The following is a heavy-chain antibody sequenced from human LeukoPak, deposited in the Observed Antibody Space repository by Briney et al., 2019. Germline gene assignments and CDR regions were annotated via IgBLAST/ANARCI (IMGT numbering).Heavy chain of an antibody. V-gene: IGHV4-34*01. Sequence: SETLSLTCAVYGGSFSGYYWSWIRQPPGKGLEWIGEINHSGSTNYNPSLKSRVTISVDTSKNQFSLKLSSVTAADTAVYYCAVWGSIFSTSTSMAAWGKGPTSTAP. CDR3: AVWGSIFSTSTSMAA. D-gene: IGHD3-16*01. CDR1: GGSFSGYY. CDR2: INHSGST. J-gene: IGHJ6*03.